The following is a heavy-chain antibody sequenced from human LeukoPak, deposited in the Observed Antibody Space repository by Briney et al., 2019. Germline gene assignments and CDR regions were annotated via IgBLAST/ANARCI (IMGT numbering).Heavy chain of an antibody. D-gene: IGHD2-2*01. CDR1: GGTFSGYY. V-gene: IGHV4-34*08. J-gene: IGHJ6*03. CDR2: INQSGST. Sequence: SETLSLTCAVYGGTFSGYYWSWIRQPPGKGLEWIGEINQSGSTNYNPSLKSRVTISVDTSKKQFSLRLSPVTAADTAVYYCAAGCSSTSCYWYYYTDVWGKGTTVTVSS. CDR3: AAGCSSTSCYWYYYTDV.